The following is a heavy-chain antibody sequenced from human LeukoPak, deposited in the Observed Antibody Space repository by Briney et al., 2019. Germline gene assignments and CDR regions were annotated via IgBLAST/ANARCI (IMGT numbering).Heavy chain of an antibody. CDR2: INSDGSSA. J-gene: IGHJ4*02. D-gene: IGHD1-26*01. CDR1: GFTSSSYW. Sequence: GGSLRLSCAASGFTSSSYWMHWVRQAPGKGLVWVSRINSDGSSATYADSVKGRFTISRDNVKNTLYLQMNSLRAEDTAVYYCARGAPSGSYYYWGQGTLVTVSS. V-gene: IGHV3-74*01. CDR3: ARGAPSGSYYY.